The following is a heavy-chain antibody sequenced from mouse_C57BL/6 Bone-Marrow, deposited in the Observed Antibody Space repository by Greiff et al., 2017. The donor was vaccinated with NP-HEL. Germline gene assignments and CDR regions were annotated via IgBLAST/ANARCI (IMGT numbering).Heavy chain of an antibody. CDR2: INPYNGDT. D-gene: IGHD2-3*01. J-gene: IGHJ3*01. CDR3: ARSPYDASAWFAY. Sequence: VQLQQSGPELVKPGDSVKISCKASGYSFTGYFMNWVMQSHGKSLEWIGRINPYNGDTFYNQKFKGKATLTVDKSSSTAHMELRSLTSEDSAVYYCARSPYDASAWFAYWGQGTLVTVSA. V-gene: IGHV1-20*01. CDR1: GYSFTGYF.